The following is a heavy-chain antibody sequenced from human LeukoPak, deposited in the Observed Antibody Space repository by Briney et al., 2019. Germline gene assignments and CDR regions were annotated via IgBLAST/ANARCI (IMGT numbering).Heavy chain of an antibody. J-gene: IGHJ6*03. V-gene: IGHV3-23*01. Sequence: GGSLRLSCAASGFTFSSYAMSWVRQAPGKGLEWVSGITCSGGSTYYADSVKGRFTISRDNSKNTLYVQMNSLRAEDTAVYYCAKTYYDILTGSVDYYYMDVWGKGTTVTVSS. CDR1: GFTFSSYA. CDR3: AKTYYDILTGSVDYYYMDV. CDR2: ITCSGGST. D-gene: IGHD3-9*01.